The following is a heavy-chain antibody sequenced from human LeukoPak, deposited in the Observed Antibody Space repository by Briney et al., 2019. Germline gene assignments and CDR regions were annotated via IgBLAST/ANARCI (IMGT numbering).Heavy chain of an antibody. V-gene: IGHV3-21*01. D-gene: IGHD6-13*01. CDR3: ARDIATAGHFAFDY. CDR2: ISTISSYI. CDR1: GFTFSSYT. Sequence: GGSLRLSCAASGFTFSSYTMNWVRQGPGEGLEWVSSISTISSYIHYAATVKGRFTNSRDNDKNSLFVQMNSLRAEDTAVYYCARDIATAGHFAFDYWGQGTLVTVSS. J-gene: IGHJ4*02.